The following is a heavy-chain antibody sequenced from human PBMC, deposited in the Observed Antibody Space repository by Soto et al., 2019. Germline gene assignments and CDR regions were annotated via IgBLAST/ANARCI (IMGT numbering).Heavy chain of an antibody. J-gene: IGHJ4*02. D-gene: IGHD3-22*01. Sequence: EVQLVETGGGLIQPGGSLRLSCAASGFTVSSNYMSWVRQAPGKGLEWVSVIYSGGSTYYADSVKGRFTISRDNSKNTLYLQMNSLRAEDTAVYYCARLSDSSGYYLDYWGQGTLVTVSS. V-gene: IGHV3-53*02. CDR3: ARLSDSSGYYLDY. CDR2: IYSGGST. CDR1: GFTVSSNY.